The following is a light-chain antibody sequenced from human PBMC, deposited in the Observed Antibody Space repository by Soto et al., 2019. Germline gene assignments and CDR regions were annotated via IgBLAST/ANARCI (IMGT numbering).Light chain of an antibody. Sequence: EIVLTQSPGTLSLSPGERATLSCRASQSVSSSYLAWYQQKPGQAPRLLIYGASSRATGIPDRFSGSGSGTDFTLTISRLEPEDIAVYYCQQYGSSRCTFGQGTKVDI. CDR2: GAS. CDR1: QSVSSSY. V-gene: IGKV3-20*01. CDR3: QQYGSSRCT. J-gene: IGKJ1*01.